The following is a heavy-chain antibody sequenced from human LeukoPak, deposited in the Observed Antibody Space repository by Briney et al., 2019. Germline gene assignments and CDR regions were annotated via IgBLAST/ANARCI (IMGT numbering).Heavy chain of an antibody. D-gene: IGHD2-15*01. CDR2: IKPDGTDK. J-gene: IGHJ6*03. CDR1: GFTFSSYW. Sequence: PGGSLRLSCIASGFTFSSYWMAWVRQVPGKGLEWLANIKPDGTDKYYGESVKGRFTISRDNAKSSLYPQMSSPGVEDTAVYYCARRDTPSKWYYYIDVWGKGTTVRVSS. V-gene: IGHV3-7*01. CDR3: ARRDTPSKWYYYIDV.